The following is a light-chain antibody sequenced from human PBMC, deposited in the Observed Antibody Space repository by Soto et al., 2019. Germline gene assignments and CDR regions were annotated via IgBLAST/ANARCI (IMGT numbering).Light chain of an antibody. J-gene: IGKJ4*01. CDR2: GAS. CDR1: QSVSSSY. Sequence: EIVLTQSPGTLSLSPGERATLSCRASQSVSSSYLAWYQQKPGQAPRLLIYGASSRATAIPDRFSGSGSGTGFTLTISRLEPEDFAVYYCQQYGSSPLTFGGGTKVEIK. CDR3: QQYGSSPLT. V-gene: IGKV3-20*01.